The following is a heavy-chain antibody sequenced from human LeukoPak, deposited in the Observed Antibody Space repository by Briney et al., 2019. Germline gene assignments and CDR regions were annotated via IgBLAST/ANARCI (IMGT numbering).Heavy chain of an antibody. J-gene: IGHJ4*02. CDR1: GGSFSGYY. D-gene: IGHD3-10*01. V-gene: IGHV4-34*01. Sequence: SETLSLTCAVYGGSFSGYYWSWIRQPPGKGLEWIGEINHSGSTNYNPSLKSRVTISVDTSKNQFSLKLSSVTAADTAVYYCARHNWFGELLGWGQGTLVTVSS. CDR2: INHSGST. CDR3: ARHNWFGELLG.